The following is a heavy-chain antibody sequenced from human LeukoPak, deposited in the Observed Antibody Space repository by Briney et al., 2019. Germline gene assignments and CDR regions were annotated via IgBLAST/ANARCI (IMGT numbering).Heavy chain of an antibody. CDR2: IKQDGSEK. Sequence: PGGSLRLSCAASGFTFNNFLMSWVRQAPGKGLEWVANIKQDGSEKYYVDSMKGRFTISRDNAINSLFLEMNILRVEDTAVYYCARGRGLDSWGQGALVTVSS. CDR3: ARGRGLDS. D-gene: IGHD3-16*01. J-gene: IGHJ4*02. CDR1: GFTFNNFL. V-gene: IGHV3-7*01.